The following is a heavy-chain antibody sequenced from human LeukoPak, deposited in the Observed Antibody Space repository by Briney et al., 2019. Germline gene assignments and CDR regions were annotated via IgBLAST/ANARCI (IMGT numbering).Heavy chain of an antibody. CDR3: AKSYYYDSSGFYHFDY. CDR1: GFTFGDYG. D-gene: IGHD3-22*01. V-gene: IGHV3-20*04. Sequence: GGSLRLSCAASGFTFGDYGMSWVRQAPGKGLEWVSGINWNGGSTGYADSVKGRITISRDNAKNSLYLQMNSLRAEDTALYYCAKSYYYDSSGFYHFDYWGQGTLVTVSS. CDR2: INWNGGST. J-gene: IGHJ4*02.